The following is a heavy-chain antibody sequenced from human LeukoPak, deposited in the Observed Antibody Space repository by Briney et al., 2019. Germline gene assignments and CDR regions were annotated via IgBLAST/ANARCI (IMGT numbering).Heavy chain of an antibody. CDR3: AKSLVVVNDPPDY. J-gene: IGHJ4*02. V-gene: IGHV3-7*01. D-gene: IGHD2-21*01. CDR1: GFTFSTCW. Sequence: GGSLRLSCAASGFTFSTCWMTWVRQAPGKVLEWVANIKQDGSERYYVDSVKGRFTISRDNAKSSLYLQMNSLRAEDTAVYYCAKSLVVVNDPPDYWGQGTLVTVSS. CDR2: IKQDGSER.